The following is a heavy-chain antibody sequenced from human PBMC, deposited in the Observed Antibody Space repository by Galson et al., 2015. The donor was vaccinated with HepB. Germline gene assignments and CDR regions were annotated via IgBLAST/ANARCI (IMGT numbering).Heavy chain of an antibody. J-gene: IGHJ5*02. CDR2: ISASSSYI. Sequence: SLRLSCAASGFTFSNFSMNWVRQAPGKGLEWVSSISASSSYICYLDSVKGRFTISRDNAKNSVYLQMNSLRAEDTALYYCARGASTKWWLDNWGQGTLVTVSS. CDR3: ARGASTKWWLDN. V-gene: IGHV3-21*01. D-gene: IGHD1-26*01. CDR1: GFTFSNFS.